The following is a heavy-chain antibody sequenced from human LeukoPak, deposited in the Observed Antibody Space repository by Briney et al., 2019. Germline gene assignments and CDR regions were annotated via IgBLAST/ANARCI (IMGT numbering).Heavy chain of an antibody. V-gene: IGHV3-30*04. CDR1: GFTFSSYA. CDR2: ISYDGSNK. Sequence: GRSLRLSCAASGFTFSSYAMHWVRQAPGKGLEWVAVISYDGSNKYYADSVKGRFTISRDNSKNTLYLRMNSLRAEDTAVYYCASDMVRGVITFNFDYWGQGTLVTVSS. D-gene: IGHD3-10*01. J-gene: IGHJ4*02. CDR3: ASDMVRGVITFNFDY.